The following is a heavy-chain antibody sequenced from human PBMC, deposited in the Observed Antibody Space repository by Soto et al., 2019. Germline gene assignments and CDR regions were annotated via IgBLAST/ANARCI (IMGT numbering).Heavy chain of an antibody. CDR3: ATDRELVAVDENSIYYSGMDA. Sequence: GSLRLSCAASGFTFSSFWMAWVRQAPGKGLEWVANINQDGSEKYYVDSMKGRFTISRDNAKNSLYLEMNSLRAEDTAVYYCATDRELVAVDENSIYYSGMDAWGQGTTVTVSS. V-gene: IGHV3-7*03. CDR1: GFTFSSFW. CDR2: INQDGSEK. J-gene: IGHJ6*02. D-gene: IGHD2-15*01.